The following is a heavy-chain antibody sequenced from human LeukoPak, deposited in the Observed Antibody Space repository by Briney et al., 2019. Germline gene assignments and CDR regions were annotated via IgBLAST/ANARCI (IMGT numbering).Heavy chain of an antibody. J-gene: IGHJ6*02. V-gene: IGHV3-72*01. CDR3: VRAARESPDNYYYGLDA. CDR2: TRNKPKRYTT. CDR1: GFTFSSYW. Sequence: GGSLRLSCAASGFTFSSYWMSWVRQAPGKGLEWVGRTRNKPKRYTTEYAASVKGRFTISRDDSKNSLYLQMNSLKNEDTAVYYCVRAARESPDNYYYGLDAWGQGTTVTVSS.